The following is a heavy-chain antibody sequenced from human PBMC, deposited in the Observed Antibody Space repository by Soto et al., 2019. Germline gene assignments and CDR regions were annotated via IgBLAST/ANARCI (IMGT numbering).Heavy chain of an antibody. CDR3: ARGGAGRPDY. V-gene: IGHV3-48*02. J-gene: IGHJ4*02. CDR1: GFTFSSYG. CDR2: ISGGTDTT. D-gene: IGHD6-13*01. Sequence: EVKLVNSGGGLVQPGGSLRLSCAASGFTFSSYGMNWVRQAPGKGLEWVSYISGGTDTTNYADSVKGRFTISRDNAKSSLYLQLNSLRDDDTAVYYCARGGAGRPDYWGQGTLVIVSS.